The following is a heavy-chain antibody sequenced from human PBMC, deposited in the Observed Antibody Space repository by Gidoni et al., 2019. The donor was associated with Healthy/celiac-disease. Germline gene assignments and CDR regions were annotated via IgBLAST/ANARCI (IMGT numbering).Heavy chain of an antibody. J-gene: IGHJ4*02. CDR1: GGSFSGYY. V-gene: IGHV4-34*01. D-gene: IGHD3-22*01. Sequence: QVQLQQWGAGLLKPSETLSLTCAVYGGSFSGYYWSWIRQPPGKGLEWIGEINHSGSTNYNPSLKSRVTISVDTSKNQFSLKLSSVTAADTAVYYCARRYYYDSSGYYFDYWGQGTLVTVSS. CDR3: ARRYYYDSSGYYFDY. CDR2: INHSGST.